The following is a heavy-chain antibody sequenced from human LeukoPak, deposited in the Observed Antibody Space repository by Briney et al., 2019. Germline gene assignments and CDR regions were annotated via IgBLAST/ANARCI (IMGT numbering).Heavy chain of an antibody. CDR2: IYSGGST. CDR3: ARRAGDYSHPYDY. CDR1: GFTVSSNS. J-gene: IGHJ4*02. V-gene: IGHV3-53*01. D-gene: IGHD3-22*01. Sequence: GGSLRLSCTVSGFTVSSNSMSWVRQAPGKGLEWVSFIYSGGSTHYSDSVKGRFTISRDNSKNTLYLQMNSLRAEDTAVYYCARRAGDYSHPYDYWGQGTLVTVSS.